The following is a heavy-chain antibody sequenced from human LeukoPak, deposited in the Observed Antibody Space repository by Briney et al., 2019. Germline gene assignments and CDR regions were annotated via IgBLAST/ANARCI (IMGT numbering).Heavy chain of an antibody. CDR1: EFTFDDYA. CDR3: AKDIRGGDQSYWYFDL. J-gene: IGHJ2*01. D-gene: IGHD4-17*01. Sequence: PGGSLRLSCAASEFTFDDYAMHWVRQAPGKGLEWVSGISWNSDSIGYADSVKGRFTISRDNAKNSLYLQMNSLRAEVTALYYCAKDIRGGDQSYWYFDLWGRGTLVTVSS. V-gene: IGHV3-9*01. CDR2: ISWNSDSI.